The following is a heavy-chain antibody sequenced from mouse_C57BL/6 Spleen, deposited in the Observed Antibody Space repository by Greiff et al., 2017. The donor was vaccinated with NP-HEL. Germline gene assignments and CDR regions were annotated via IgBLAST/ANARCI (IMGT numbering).Heavy chain of an antibody. J-gene: IGHJ1*03. Sequence: VQLQQSGTELVKPGASVKLSCKASGYTFTSYWMHWVKQRPGQGLEWIGNINPSNGGTNYNEKFKSKATLTVDKSSSTAYMQLSSLTSEDSAVYYCARGDYYYGSSKRYFDVWGTGTTVTVSS. D-gene: IGHD1-1*01. V-gene: IGHV1-53*01. CDR3: ARGDYYYGSSKRYFDV. CDR1: GYTFTSYW. CDR2: INPSNGGT.